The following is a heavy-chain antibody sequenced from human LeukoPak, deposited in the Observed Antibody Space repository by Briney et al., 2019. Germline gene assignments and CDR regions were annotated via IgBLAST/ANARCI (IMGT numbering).Heavy chain of an antibody. Sequence: PSETLSLTCAVYGGSFSGYYWSWIRQPPGKGLEWIGEINQSGSTNYNPSLKSRATISVDTSKNQFSLKLSSVIAADTAVYYCASLGSGSYSRKNWYFDLWGRGTLVTVSS. V-gene: IGHV4-34*01. CDR1: GGSFSGYY. CDR3: ASLGSGSYSRKNWYFDL. J-gene: IGHJ2*01. CDR2: INQSGST. D-gene: IGHD3-10*01.